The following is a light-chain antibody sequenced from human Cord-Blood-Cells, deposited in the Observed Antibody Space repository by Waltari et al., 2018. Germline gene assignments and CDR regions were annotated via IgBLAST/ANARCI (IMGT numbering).Light chain of an antibody. CDR3: SSYTSSSTLV. J-gene: IGLJ3*02. Sequence: QSALTQPASVSGSPGQSITISCTGTSSDVGGYNYVSWYQQHPGQAPKLMIYDFSKRPAGVSNRFSGSKSGNTASLTISGLQAEDEADYYCSSYTSSSTLVFGGGTKLTVL. CDR2: DFS. V-gene: IGLV2-14*01. CDR1: SSDVGGYNY.